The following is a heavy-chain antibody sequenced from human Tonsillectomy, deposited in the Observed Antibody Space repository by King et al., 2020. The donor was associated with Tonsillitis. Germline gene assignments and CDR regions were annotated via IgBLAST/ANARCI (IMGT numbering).Heavy chain of an antibody. Sequence: QVQLVESGGGVVQPGRSLRLSCAASGFIFSSHGMHWVRQAPGKGLEWVAVISYDGSKKDYADFVKGRFTISRDNSKNTLDLQMNSLTIEDTAVYYCAKDAPGKAASNTGPFDYWGQGTLLTVSS. CDR2: ISYDGSKK. V-gene: IGHV3-30*18. J-gene: IGHJ4*02. CDR3: AKDAPGKAASNTGPFDY. D-gene: IGHD2/OR15-2a*01. CDR1: GFIFSSHG.